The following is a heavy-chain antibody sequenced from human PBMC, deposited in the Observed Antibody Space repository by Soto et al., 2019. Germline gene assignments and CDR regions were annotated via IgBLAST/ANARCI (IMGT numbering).Heavy chain of an antibody. J-gene: IGHJ6*02. CDR2: ISSSSSYI. Sequence: GGSLRLSCAASGFTFSSYSMNWVRQAPGKGLEWVSSISSSSSYIYYADSVKGRFTISRDNAKNSLYLQMNSLRAEDTAVYYCARLGEVTTHYSYYYGMDVWGQGTTVTVSS. V-gene: IGHV3-21*01. D-gene: IGHD3-16*01. CDR1: GFTFSSYS. CDR3: ARLGEVTTHYSYYYGMDV.